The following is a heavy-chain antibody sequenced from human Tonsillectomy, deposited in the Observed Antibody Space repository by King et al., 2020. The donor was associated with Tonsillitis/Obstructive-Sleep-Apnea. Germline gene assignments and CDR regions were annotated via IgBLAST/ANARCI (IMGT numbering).Heavy chain of an antibody. CDR2: ISDNGAGT. Sequence: QLVQSGGGSVQPGGSLRLSCAASGFTFTSYAMTWVRQAPGKGLEWVSSISDNGAGTHYADSVKGRFTISRDNSKNTLYLQMNSLRVDDTAVDYCAGGPAGADYYYMDVWGKGSTVTVSS. D-gene: IGHD6-19*01. CDR3: AGGPAGADYYYMDV. V-gene: IGHV3-23*04. CDR1: GFTFTSYA. J-gene: IGHJ6*03.